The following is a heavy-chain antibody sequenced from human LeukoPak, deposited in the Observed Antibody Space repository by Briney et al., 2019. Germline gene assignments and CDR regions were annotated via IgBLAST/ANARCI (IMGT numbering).Heavy chain of an antibody. V-gene: IGHV3-30-3*01. CDR1: GFTFSSYA. Sequence: GGSLRLSCAASGFTFSSYAMHWVRQAPGKGLEWVAVISYDGSNKYYADSVKGRFTISRDNSKNTLYLQMNSLRAEDTAVYYCARERLAVAVFDYWGQGTLVTVSS. D-gene: IGHD6-19*01. J-gene: IGHJ4*02. CDR2: ISYDGSNK. CDR3: ARERLAVAVFDY.